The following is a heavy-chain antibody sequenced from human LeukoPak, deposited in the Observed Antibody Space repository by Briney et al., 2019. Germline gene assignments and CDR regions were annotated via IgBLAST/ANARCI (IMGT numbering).Heavy chain of an antibody. CDR2: ISGRGDNT. D-gene: IGHD3/OR15-3a*01. CDR1: GFTFSSQS. Sequence: PGGSLRLSCAASGFTFSSQSMTWVRQAPGKGLEWVSGISGRGDNTYHGDSVKGRFTISRDNSKSTMYLQINSLRVEDTAVYYCVKWTGYGMNWGQGTLVTVSS. V-gene: IGHV3-23*01. CDR3: VKWTGYGMN. J-gene: IGHJ4*02.